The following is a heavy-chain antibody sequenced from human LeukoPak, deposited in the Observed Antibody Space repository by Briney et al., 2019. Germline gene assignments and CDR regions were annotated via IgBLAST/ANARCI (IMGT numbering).Heavy chain of an antibody. Sequence: PGGSLRLSCAASGFTFSSYGMHWVRQAPGKGLGWVAVIWYDGSNKYYADSVKGRFTISRDNSKNTLYLQMNSLRAEDTAVYYCARELDYGGNSGVDYWGQGTLVTVSS. CDR2: IWYDGSNK. CDR1: GFTFSSYG. CDR3: ARELDYGGNSGVDY. V-gene: IGHV3-33*01. J-gene: IGHJ4*02. D-gene: IGHD4-23*01.